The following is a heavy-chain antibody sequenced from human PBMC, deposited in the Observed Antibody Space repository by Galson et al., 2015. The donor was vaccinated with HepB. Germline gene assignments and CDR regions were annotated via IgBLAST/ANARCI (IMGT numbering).Heavy chain of an antibody. CDR1: GYNFNSYW. CDR3: ARRGGDIVVVPAADYWFDP. D-gene: IGHD2-2*01. J-gene: IGHJ5*02. CDR2: IYPGGSDI. Sequence: QSGAEVKKPGESLKISCKGSGYNFNSYWIAWVRQMPGKGLEWMGIIYPGGSDIRYSPSFQGQVTFSADKSISTAYLQWRSLKASDTAMYYCARRGGDIVVVPAADYWFDPWGQGTLVTVSS. V-gene: IGHV5-51*03.